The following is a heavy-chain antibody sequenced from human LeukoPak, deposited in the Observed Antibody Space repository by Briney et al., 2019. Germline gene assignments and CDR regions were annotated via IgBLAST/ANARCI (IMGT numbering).Heavy chain of an antibody. J-gene: IGHJ4*02. Sequence: PGGSLRLSCAASGFTFSSYAMHWVRQAPGKGLEWVAVISYDGSNKYYADSVKGRFTISRDNSKNTLYLQMNSLRAEDTAVYYCARAYCSGGSCTTRPHPAYWGQGTLVTVSS. CDR3: ARAYCSGGSCTTRPHPAY. CDR2: ISYDGSNK. D-gene: IGHD2-15*01. V-gene: IGHV3-30-3*01. CDR1: GFTFSSYA.